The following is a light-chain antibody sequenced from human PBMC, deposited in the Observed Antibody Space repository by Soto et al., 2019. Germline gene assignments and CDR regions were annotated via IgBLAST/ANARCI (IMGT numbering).Light chain of an antibody. V-gene: IGLV2-14*01. CDR2: EVI. CDR1: SGDVGGYNY. J-gene: IGLJ3*02. Sequence: SALTQPASVSGSPRQSITISCTGTSGDVGGYNYVSWYQQHPGKAPKLMIYEVINRPSGVSNRFSGSKSGNTASLTISGLLSEDEADYYCSSYTANNTLVFGGGTKLTVL. CDR3: SSYTANNTLV.